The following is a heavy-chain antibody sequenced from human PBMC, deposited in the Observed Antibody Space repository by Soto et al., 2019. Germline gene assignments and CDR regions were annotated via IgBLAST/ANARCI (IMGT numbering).Heavy chain of an antibody. Sequence: ASVKVSCKASGGTFSTSSSNWLRKAPGQRPEWMGNILPVFGTADYAQKFRDRVTITADKSTNTAYMELRSLFSEDAAVYYCARGHEYGGNSDAFDIWVQGTVVTVSS. V-gene: IGHV1-69*06. CDR2: ILPVFGTA. D-gene: IGHD4-17*01. J-gene: IGHJ3*02. CDR3: ARGHEYGGNSDAFDI. CDR1: GGTFSTSS.